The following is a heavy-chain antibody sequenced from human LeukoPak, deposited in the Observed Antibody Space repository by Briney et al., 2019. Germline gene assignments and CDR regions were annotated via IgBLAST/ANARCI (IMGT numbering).Heavy chain of an antibody. V-gene: IGHV1-18*01. D-gene: IGHD3-9*01. Sequence: ASVNVSCKASGYIFTSYGISWVRQAPGQGLEWMGWISAYNGNTNYAQKLQGGVTMTTDTSTSTAYMELRSLRSDDTAVYYCARGGDGDILTGLVFDYWGQGTLVTVSS. J-gene: IGHJ4*02. CDR2: ISAYNGNT. CDR1: GYIFTSYG. CDR3: ARGGDGDILTGLVFDY.